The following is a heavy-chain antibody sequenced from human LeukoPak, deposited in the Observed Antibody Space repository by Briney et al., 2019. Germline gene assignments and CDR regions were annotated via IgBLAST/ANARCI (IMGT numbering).Heavy chain of an antibody. J-gene: IGHJ6*03. D-gene: IGHD3-10*01. CDR1: GFTFDDYA. CDR3: ARGSYGSGSYYEQWGGYYMDV. Sequence: GGSLRLSCAASGFTFDDYAMHWVRQAPGKGLEWVSGISWYSGSIGYADSVKGRFTISRDNAKNSLYLQMNSLRAEDTALYYCARGSYGSGSYYEQWGGYYMDVWGKGTTVTVSS. CDR2: ISWYSGSI. V-gene: IGHV3-9*01.